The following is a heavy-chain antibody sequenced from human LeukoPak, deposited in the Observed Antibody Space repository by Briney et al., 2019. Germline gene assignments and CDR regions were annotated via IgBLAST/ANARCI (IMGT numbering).Heavy chain of an antibody. J-gene: IGHJ4*02. D-gene: IGHD2-15*01. CDR3: ANIDCSGGSCYFDY. Sequence: GGSLRLSCAASGFNFSDYYMSWIRQAPGKGLEWVSSISSSSTYIYYADSVKGRFTISRDNAKNTLYLQMNSLRAEDTAVYYCANIDCSGGSCYFDYWGQGTLVTVSS. CDR1: GFNFSDYY. CDR2: ISSSSTYI. V-gene: IGHV3-11*06.